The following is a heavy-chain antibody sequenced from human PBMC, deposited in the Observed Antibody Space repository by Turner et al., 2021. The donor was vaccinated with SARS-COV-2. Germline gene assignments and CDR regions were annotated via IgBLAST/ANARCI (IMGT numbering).Heavy chain of an antibody. V-gene: IGHV3-21*01. J-gene: IGHJ5*02. CDR2: ISSSSSYI. CDR3: ARGTYYYDSSTYSGTNWFDP. D-gene: IGHD3-22*01. CDR1: GFSFRSYI. Sequence: EMQLVESGGGLVKPGGSLRLSCAASGFSFRSYIMNRVRQAPGKGVEWVSSISSSSSYIYYADSMKGRFIISRDNAKNSLYLQMNSRRAEDTALYYCARGTYYYDSSTYSGTNWFDPWGQGTLVTVSS.